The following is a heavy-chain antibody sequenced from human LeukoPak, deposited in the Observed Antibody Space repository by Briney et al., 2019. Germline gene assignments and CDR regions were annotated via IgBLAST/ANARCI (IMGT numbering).Heavy chain of an antibody. CDR3: AKDHRSYSTGPDY. J-gene: IGHJ4*02. CDR1: GFXFSNYA. V-gene: IGHV3-30*18. Sequence: PGGSLRLSCAASGFXFSNYAIHWVRQAPGKGLEWVAVISYDGSNKDYADSVKGRFTIYRDNSKNTLYLQMNSLRAEDTAVYYCAKDHRSYSTGPDYWGQGALVTVSS. D-gene: IGHD4-17*01. CDR2: ISYDGSNK.